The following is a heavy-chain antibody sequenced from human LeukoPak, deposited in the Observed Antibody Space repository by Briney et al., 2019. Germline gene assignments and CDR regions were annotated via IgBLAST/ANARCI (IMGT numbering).Heavy chain of an antibody. Sequence: GSSVKVSCKASGGTFSSYAISWVRQAPGQGLEWMGGITPIFGTANYAQKFQGRVTITADESTSTAYMELSSLGSEDTAVYYCARVLRYFDWADAFDIWGQGTMVTVSS. D-gene: IGHD3-9*01. CDR2: ITPIFGTA. CDR3: ARVLRYFDWADAFDI. CDR1: GGTFSSYA. J-gene: IGHJ3*02. V-gene: IGHV1-69*01.